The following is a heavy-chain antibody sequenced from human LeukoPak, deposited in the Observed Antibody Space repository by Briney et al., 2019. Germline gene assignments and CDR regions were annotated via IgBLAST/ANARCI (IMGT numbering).Heavy chain of an antibody. CDR3: ARDRGLRWSQGSSWFDP. V-gene: IGHV6-1*01. CDR2: TYYRSKWYN. D-gene: IGHD4-23*01. Sequence: SQTLSLTCAISGDSVSSNSAAWNWIRQSPSRGLEWLGRTYYRSKWYNDYAVSVKSRITINPDTSKNQFSLQLNSVTPEDTAVYYCARDRGLRWSQGSSWFDPWGQGTLVTVSS. J-gene: IGHJ5*02. CDR1: GDSVSSNSAA.